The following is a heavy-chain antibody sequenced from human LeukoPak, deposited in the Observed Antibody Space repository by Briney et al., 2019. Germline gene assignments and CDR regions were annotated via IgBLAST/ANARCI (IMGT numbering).Heavy chain of an antibody. CDR1: GYTFTSYG. Sequence: ASVKVSCKASGYTFTSYGISWVRQAPGQGLEWMGWISAYNGNTNYAQKLQGRVTMTTDTSTSTAYMELRSLRSDDTAVYYCAREIGIAVAGTIYYYYGMDVWGKGTTVTVSP. V-gene: IGHV1-18*04. CDR3: AREIGIAVAGTIYYYYGMDV. CDR2: ISAYNGNT. D-gene: IGHD6-19*01. J-gene: IGHJ6*04.